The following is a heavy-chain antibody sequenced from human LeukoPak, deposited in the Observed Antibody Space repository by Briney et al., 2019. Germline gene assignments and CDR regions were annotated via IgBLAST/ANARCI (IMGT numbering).Heavy chain of an antibody. CDR1: GYTLTELS. CDR2: FDPEDGET. V-gene: IGHV1-24*01. D-gene: IGHD2-15*01. CDR3: ATDGVVAAMNAFDI. J-gene: IGHJ3*02. Sequence: ASVKVSCKVSGYTLTELSMHWVRQAPGKGLEWVGGFDPEDGETIYAQRFQGRVTMTEDTSTDTAYMELSSLRSEDTAVYYCATDGVVAAMNAFDIWGQGTMVTVSS.